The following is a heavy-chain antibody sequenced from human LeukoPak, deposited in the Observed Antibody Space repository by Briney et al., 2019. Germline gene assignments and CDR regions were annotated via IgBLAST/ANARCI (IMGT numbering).Heavy chain of an antibody. CDR2: ISSTGNT. Sequence: SETLSLTCTVSGGSISPYFWSWIRQPAGKGLEYLGRISSTGNTNYNPSLKSRVTMSIDASKKQFSLKLSSVTAADTAVYYCATLGDFPFDYWGQGTLVTVSS. CDR3: ATLGDFPFDY. D-gene: IGHD4-17*01. V-gene: IGHV4-4*07. J-gene: IGHJ4*02. CDR1: GGSISPYF.